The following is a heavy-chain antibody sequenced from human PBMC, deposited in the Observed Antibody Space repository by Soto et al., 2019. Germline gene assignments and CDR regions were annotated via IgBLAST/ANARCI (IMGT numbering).Heavy chain of an antibody. D-gene: IGHD3-10*01. CDR1: GDSINNADYY. Sequence: QVQLQESGPGLVKPSQTLSLNCSVSGDSINNADYYWSWIRQHAGQGLEWIGYIYYSGTTYYNPSLKSRVTISMDTSKNQFSLEMSSVTAADTAVYYCARVRGHGFEFRGQGTMVTVSS. CDR3: ARVRGHGFEF. CDR2: IYYSGTT. J-gene: IGHJ3*01. V-gene: IGHV4-31*03.